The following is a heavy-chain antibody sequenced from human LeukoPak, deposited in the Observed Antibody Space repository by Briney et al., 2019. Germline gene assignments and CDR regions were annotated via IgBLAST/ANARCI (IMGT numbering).Heavy chain of an antibody. V-gene: IGHV3-21*01. Sequence: PGGSLRLSCAASGFTFSSYSMNWVRQAPGKGLEWVASISSSSSYIYYADSVKGRFTISRDNAKNSLYLQMNSLRAEDTAVYYCARSSYYYGSGRGDYWGQGTLVTVSS. CDR2: ISSSSSYI. CDR3: ARSSYYYGSGRGDY. CDR1: GFTFSSYS. D-gene: IGHD3-10*01. J-gene: IGHJ4*02.